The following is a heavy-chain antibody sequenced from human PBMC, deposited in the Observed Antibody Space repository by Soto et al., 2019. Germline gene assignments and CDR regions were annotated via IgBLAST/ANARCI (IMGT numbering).Heavy chain of an antibody. CDR1: GYTFSSYD. Sequence: QGQLVQSGAEVKKPGASVKVSCKTAGYTFSSYDIGWVRQAPGQGLEWMGWISPYNGNTNYAQKFQGRVTMTTDISTKTAYMELRSLRSGDTAVYYCAREDRDYGMDVWGQGTTVTVSS. D-gene: IGHD2-15*01. V-gene: IGHV1-18*01. J-gene: IGHJ6*02. CDR3: AREDRDYGMDV. CDR2: ISPYNGNT.